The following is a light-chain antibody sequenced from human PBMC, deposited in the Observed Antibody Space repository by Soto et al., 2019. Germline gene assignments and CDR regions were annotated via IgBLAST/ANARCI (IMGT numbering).Light chain of an antibody. CDR1: TSNIGADYD. CDR2: GNT. Sequence: QAVVAQPPSVSGAPGQRVTISCSGTTSNIGADYDVQWYRQLPGTAPKLLIHGNTNRPSGVPDRFSGSKSGTSASLAITGLQSVDEGDYYCQSYDSGLRGYVFGSGTKLTVL. V-gene: IGLV1-40*01. CDR3: QSYDSGLRGYV. J-gene: IGLJ1*01.